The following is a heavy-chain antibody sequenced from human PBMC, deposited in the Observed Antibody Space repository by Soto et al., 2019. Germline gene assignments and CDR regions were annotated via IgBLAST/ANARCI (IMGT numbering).Heavy chain of an antibody. V-gene: IGHV3-33*01. CDR3: ARDDDYDDNGLDY. D-gene: IGHD4-17*01. J-gene: IGHJ4*02. CDR1: GFLFSRFG. CDR2: IVNHGGRK. Sequence: QVQLVESGGGVVQPGTSLRLSCAASGFLFSRFGMHWVRQAPGKGLEWVAVIVNHGGRKDYADYVRGRFTISRDNSRNTLFLEMCSLIVEDTAIYYYARDDDYDDNGLDYWGQRTLVTLSS.